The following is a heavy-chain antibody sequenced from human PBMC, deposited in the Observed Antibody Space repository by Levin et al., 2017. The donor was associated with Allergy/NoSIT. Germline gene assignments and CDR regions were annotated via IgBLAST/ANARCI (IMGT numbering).Heavy chain of an antibody. V-gene: IGHV4-39*07. J-gene: IGHJ4*02. CDR2: IYYSGTT. CDR1: GGTINSGSYY. Sequence: PSETLSLTCTVSGGTINSGSYYWAWIRQPPGTGLEWIGTIYYSGTTYYNSSLKSRVTIAVDTSKNQFSLTLRSVTAADTAVYYCARTNSGSYDYWGQGTLVTVSS. CDR3: ARTNSGSYDY. D-gene: IGHD1-26*01.